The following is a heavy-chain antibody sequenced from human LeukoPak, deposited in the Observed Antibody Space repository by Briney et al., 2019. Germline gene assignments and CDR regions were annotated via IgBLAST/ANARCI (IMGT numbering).Heavy chain of an antibody. CDR2: SDPEDGET. J-gene: IGHJ2*01. Sequence: ASVKVSCKVSGYTLTDLPMHWVRQAPGIGFEWMGGSDPEDGETFYAQKFRGRITMTEDTSADTAYMELNSLRSEDTAVYYCARVFTDCGGDCAGPYWYFDLWGRGTLVTVSS. CDR1: GYTLTDLP. V-gene: IGHV1-24*01. CDR3: ARVFTDCGGDCAGPYWYFDL. D-gene: IGHD2-21*02.